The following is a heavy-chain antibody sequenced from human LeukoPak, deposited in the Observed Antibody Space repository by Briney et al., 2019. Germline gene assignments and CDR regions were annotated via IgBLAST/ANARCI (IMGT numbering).Heavy chain of an antibody. CDR2: INSGDGT. CDR3: ARFSYGSFDH. J-gene: IGHJ4*02. V-gene: IGHV3-53*01. Sequence: GGSLRLSCAASGFTISGLYMSWVRQAPGKGLEWVSVINSGDGTTYADSVKGRFAISRDNSKNTVYLQMNSLRAEDTAVYYCARFSYGSFDHWGQGTLVTVSS. D-gene: IGHD3-16*01. CDR1: GFTISGLY.